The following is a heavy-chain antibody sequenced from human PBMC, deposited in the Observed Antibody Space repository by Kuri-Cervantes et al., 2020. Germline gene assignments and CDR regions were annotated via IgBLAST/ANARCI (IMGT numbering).Heavy chain of an antibody. CDR3: AREWLRLAGLDY. D-gene: IGHD5-12*01. J-gene: IGHJ4*02. Sequence: GESLKISCAAAGFTFRSYGMNWVRQAPGKGLEWVSLISSSGSYIYYADSVKGRFTISRDNAKNAVDLQMNSLRAEDTAVYYCAREWLRLAGLDYWGQGTLVTVSS. V-gene: IGHV3-21*01. CDR2: ISSSGSYI. CDR1: GFTFRSYG.